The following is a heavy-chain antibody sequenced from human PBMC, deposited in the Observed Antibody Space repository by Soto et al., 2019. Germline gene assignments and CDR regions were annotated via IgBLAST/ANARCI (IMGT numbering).Heavy chain of an antibody. V-gene: IGHV5-51*01. D-gene: IGHD1-26*01. CDR1: GYSFTSYW. J-gene: IGHJ4*02. CDR2: IYPGDSDT. Sequence: EVQLVQSGAEVKKPGESLKISCKGSGYSFTSYWIGWVRQMPGKGLEWMGIIYPGDSDTRYSPSFQGQVTISADKSISTAYLQWSSLKASDTAMYYCARGRAYSGSYYGEGYFDYWGQGTLVTVSS. CDR3: ARGRAYSGSYYGEGYFDY.